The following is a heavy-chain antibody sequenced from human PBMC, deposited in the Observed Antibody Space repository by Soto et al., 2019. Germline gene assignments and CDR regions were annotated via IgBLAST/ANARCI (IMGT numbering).Heavy chain of an antibody. V-gene: IGHV4-39*07. D-gene: IGHD3-22*01. CDR1: GGSISSSSYY. Sequence: SETLSLTCTVSGGSISSSSYYWGWIRQPPGKGLEWIGSIYYSGSTYYNPSLKSRVTISADTSKNQFSLKLSSVTAADTAVYYCARDKTYYDDTSGYYGFDYWGQGTPVTVSS. J-gene: IGHJ4*02. CDR3: ARDKTYYDDTSGYYGFDY. CDR2: IYYSGST.